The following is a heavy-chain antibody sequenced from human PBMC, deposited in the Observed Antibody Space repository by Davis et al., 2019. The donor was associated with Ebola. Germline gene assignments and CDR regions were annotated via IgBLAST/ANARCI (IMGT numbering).Heavy chain of an antibody. CDR1: GFTFSSYS. Sequence: GESLKISCAASGFTFSSYSMNWVRQAPGKGLEWVSSISSSSSYIYYADSVKGRFTISRDNAKNSLYLQMNSLRAEDTAVYYCAREGITIFGVVIIPVPDYWGQGTLVTVSS. J-gene: IGHJ4*02. CDR3: AREGITIFGVVIIPVPDY. D-gene: IGHD3-3*01. CDR2: ISSSSSYI. V-gene: IGHV3-21*01.